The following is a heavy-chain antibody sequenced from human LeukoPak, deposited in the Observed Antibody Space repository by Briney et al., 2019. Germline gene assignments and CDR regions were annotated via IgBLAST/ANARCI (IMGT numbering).Heavy chain of an antibody. CDR1: GYTFSGYY. CDR3: ASNYGQPLDN. V-gene: IGHV1-2*02. Sequence: ASVKVSCKASGYTFSGYYMHWVRQAPGQGLEWMGWMNTNSGGTNYAQKFQGRVTMTRDTSISTAYMELSSLKSDDTAVYYCASNYGQPLDNWGQGTLVTVSS. CDR2: MNTNSGGT. J-gene: IGHJ4*02. D-gene: IGHD3-10*01.